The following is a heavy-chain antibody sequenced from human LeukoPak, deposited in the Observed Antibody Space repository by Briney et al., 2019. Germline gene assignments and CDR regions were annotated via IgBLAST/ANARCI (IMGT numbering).Heavy chain of an antibody. D-gene: IGHD6-13*01. J-gene: IGHJ5*02. V-gene: IGHV4-59*08. CDR3: ARAIAAAGFDP. CDR1: GGSISSYY. Sequence: SETLSLTCTVSGGSISSYYWSWIRQPPGKGLEWIGYIYYSGSTNYNPSLKSRVTISVDTSKNQFSLKLSSVTAADTAVYYCARAIAAAGFDPWGQGTLVIVSS. CDR2: IYYSGST.